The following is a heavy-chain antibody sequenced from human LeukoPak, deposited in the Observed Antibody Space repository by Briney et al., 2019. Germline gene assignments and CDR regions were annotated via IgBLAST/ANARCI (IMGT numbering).Heavy chain of an antibody. Sequence: SETLSLTCTVSGGSISSYYWSWIRQPPGKGLEWIGYIYYSGSTNYNPSLKSRVTISVDTSKNQFSLKLSSVTAADTAMYYCARYYGSGSYYYYYYGMDVWGQGTTVTVSS. J-gene: IGHJ6*02. V-gene: IGHV4-59*01. CDR2: IYYSGST. CDR3: ARYYGSGSYYYYYYGMDV. CDR1: GGSISSYY. D-gene: IGHD3-10*01.